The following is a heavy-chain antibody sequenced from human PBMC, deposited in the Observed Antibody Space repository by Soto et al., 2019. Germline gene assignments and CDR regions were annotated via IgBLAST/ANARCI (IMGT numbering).Heavy chain of an antibody. CDR3: AGGMAPIELDF. CDR2: IYYSGYT. V-gene: IGHV4-59*01. Sequence: SETLSLTCSVSDPSLSRYYWSWIRQAPGKGLEWIGYIYYSGYTKYDPSLKSRVTMSVDTSKNQFSLKLSSVTAADTAVYYCAGGMAPIELDFWGQGTLVTVS. J-gene: IGHJ4*02. CDR1: DPSLSRYY. D-gene: IGHD3-16*01.